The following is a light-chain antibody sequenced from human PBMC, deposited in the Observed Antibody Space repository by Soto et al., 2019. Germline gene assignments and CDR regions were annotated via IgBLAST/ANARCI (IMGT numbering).Light chain of an antibody. CDR3: QQYNNWPLLT. Sequence: IVMTQSPATLSVSPGERATLSCRASQRVSSNVAWYQQKPGQAPRLLLYGASARATGVPARFSGSGSGTQFTLTISSLQSEDFAVYYCQQYNNWPLLTFGQGTRLEIK. J-gene: IGKJ5*01. V-gene: IGKV3-15*01. CDR1: QRVSSN. CDR2: GAS.